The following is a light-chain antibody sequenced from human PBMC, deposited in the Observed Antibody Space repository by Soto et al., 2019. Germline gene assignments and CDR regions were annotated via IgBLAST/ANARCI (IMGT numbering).Light chain of an antibody. CDR3: QQRSNLIT. J-gene: IGKJ5*01. V-gene: IGKV3-11*01. CDR2: DAS. Sequence: EIVWTQSPAPLSLSPGERATLSSRASQSVSSYLAWYQRKPGQAPRLLIYDASNRATGIPARFSGSGSGTDFTLTISSLEPEDFAVYYCQQRSNLITFGQGTRLEIK. CDR1: QSVSSY.